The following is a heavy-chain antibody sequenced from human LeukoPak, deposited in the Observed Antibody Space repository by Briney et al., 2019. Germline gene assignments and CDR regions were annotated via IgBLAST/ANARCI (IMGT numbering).Heavy chain of an antibody. D-gene: IGHD1-26*01. CDR1: GFTFTSSA. CDR2: IVVGSGNT. J-gene: IGHJ4*02. V-gene: IGHV1-58*02. CDR3: AALYSGSRLYYFDY. Sequence: RASVKVSCKASGFTFTSSAMQWVRQARGQRLGWIGWIVVGSGNTNYAQKFQERVTITRDMSTSTAYMELSSLRSEDTAVYYCAALYSGSRLYYFDYWGQGTLVTVSS.